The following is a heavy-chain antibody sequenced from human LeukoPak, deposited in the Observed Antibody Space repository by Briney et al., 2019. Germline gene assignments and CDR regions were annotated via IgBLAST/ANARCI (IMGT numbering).Heavy chain of an antibody. Sequence: GGSLRLSCAASGSTFGNNGMSWVREAPGKGLEWVSTIGASTKTYYVDYVKGRFTISRDNSKNTLYLQMNSLRAEDTAVYYCARRGSTSGSQQGGFDYWGQGTLVTVSS. D-gene: IGHD2-2*01. V-gene: IGHV3-23*01. CDR2: IGASTKT. CDR3: ARRGSTSGSQQGGFDY. CDR1: GSTFGNNG. J-gene: IGHJ4*02.